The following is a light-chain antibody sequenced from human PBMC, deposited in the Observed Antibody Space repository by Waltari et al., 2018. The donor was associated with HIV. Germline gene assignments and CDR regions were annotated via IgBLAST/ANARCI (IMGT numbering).Light chain of an antibody. V-gene: IGKV3-15*01. Sequence: MTQSPATLSASLGDRVTLSCWAGQTVKTNFAWYQQRPGQSPRLLIFDSSTRATGVPDRFSGSGAGTEFTLTINSLQTDDVGVYYCQQYDDWPWTFGQGTKVEV. CDR1: QTVKTN. CDR2: DSS. J-gene: IGKJ1*01. CDR3: QQYDDWPWT.